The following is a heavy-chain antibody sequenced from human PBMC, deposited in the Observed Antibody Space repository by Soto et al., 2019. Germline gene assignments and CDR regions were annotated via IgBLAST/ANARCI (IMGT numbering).Heavy chain of an antibody. CDR1: GFTFSSYS. CDR2: ISSSSYI. J-gene: IGHJ3*02. CDR3: ARTYSGSYFGAFDI. V-gene: IGHV3-21*01. D-gene: IGHD1-26*01. Sequence: GGSLRLSCAASGFTFSSYSMNWVRQAPGKGLEWVSSISSSSYIYYADSVKGRFTISRDNAKNSLYLQMNSLRAEDTAVYYCARTYSGSYFGAFDIWGQGTMVTVSS.